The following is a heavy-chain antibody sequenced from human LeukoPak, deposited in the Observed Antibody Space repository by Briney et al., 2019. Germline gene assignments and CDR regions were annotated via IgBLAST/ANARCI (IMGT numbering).Heavy chain of an antibody. J-gene: IGHJ5*02. V-gene: IGHV6-1*01. CDR2: TYYRSKWYN. CDR1: GDSVSSNSAA. D-gene: IGHD6-19*01. CDR3: ARGPPTDSSGWYNWFDP. Sequence: SQTLSLTCAISGDSVSSNSAAWNWIRQSPSRGLEWLGRTYYRSKWYNDYAVSVKSRITINPDTSKNQFSLQLNSVTPEDTAVYYCARGPPTDSSGWYNWFDPWGQGTLVTVSS.